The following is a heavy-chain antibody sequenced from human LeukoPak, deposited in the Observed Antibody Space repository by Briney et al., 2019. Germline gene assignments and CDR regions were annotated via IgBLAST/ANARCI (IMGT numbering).Heavy chain of an antibody. V-gene: IGHV4-39*07. Sequence: TFSNYWMSWVRQPPGKGLEWIGSIYYSGSTYYNPSLKSRVTISVDTSKNQFSLKLSSVTAADTAVYYCARDYQGGYGDKTVDYWGQGTLVTVSS. D-gene: IGHD5-18*01. CDR1: TFSNYW. CDR3: ARDYQGGYGDKTVDY. CDR2: IYYSGST. J-gene: IGHJ4*02.